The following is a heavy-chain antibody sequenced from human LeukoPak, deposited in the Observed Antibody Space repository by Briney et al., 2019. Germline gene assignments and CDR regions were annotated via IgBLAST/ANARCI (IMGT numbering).Heavy chain of an antibody. D-gene: IGHD1-7*01. CDR1: GYSITSGYY. CDR3: ARDVRLNWNYYLDS. CDR2: IYHSGST. J-gene: IGHJ4*02. V-gene: IGHV4-38-2*02. Sequence: SETLSLTCDVSGYSITSGYYWGCSRQPPGKGLWWIWSIYHSGSTNYNPSLKGRVTISVDTSKTQFSLKLSSVTAADTAVYYCARDVRLNWNYYLDSWGQGTLVTVSS.